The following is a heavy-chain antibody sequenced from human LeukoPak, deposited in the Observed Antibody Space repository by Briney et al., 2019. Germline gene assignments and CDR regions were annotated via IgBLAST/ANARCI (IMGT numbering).Heavy chain of an antibody. J-gene: IGHJ4*02. Sequence: GGSLRLSCAGSGFSLRSNSMSWVRQAPGKGLEWVSVINSGGDTYYADSVKGRFTISRDNSKNTVWLQMNSLRVEDTAVYYCGRGGPPGYDPSDYWGQGTLVTVSS. CDR1: GFSLRSNS. D-gene: IGHD5-12*01. CDR3: GRGGPPGYDPSDY. V-gene: IGHV3-53*01. CDR2: INSGGDT.